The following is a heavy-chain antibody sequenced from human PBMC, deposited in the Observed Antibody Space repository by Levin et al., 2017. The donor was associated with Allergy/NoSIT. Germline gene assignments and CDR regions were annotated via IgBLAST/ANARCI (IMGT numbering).Heavy chain of an antibody. CDR1: GPSITSYY. D-gene: IGHD6-6*01. Sequence: PSETLSLTCTVSGPSITSYYWSWIRQPPGKGLEWIGSINYSGKTNYNPSLKSRLTMSVDRSKKEFSLKLTSVTAADPAVYACAALSYSTSGPIFWGQGTLVSVSS. J-gene: IGHJ4*02. V-gene: IGHV4-59*08. CDR3: AALSYSTSGPIF. CDR2: INYSGKT.